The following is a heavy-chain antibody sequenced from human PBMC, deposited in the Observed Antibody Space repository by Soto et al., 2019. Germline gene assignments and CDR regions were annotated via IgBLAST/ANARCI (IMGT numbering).Heavy chain of an antibody. CDR3: ARQGDIVVVPAAMGGLGD. CDR2: IYYSGST. Sequence: QLQLQESGPGLVKPSETLSLTCTVSGGSISSSSYYWGWIRQPPGKGLEWIGSIYYSGSTYYNPSLKSRVTISVDTSKNQFSLKLSSVTAADTAVYYCARQGDIVVVPAAMGGLGDWGQGTLVTVSS. CDR1: GGSISSSSYY. V-gene: IGHV4-39*01. D-gene: IGHD2-2*01. J-gene: IGHJ4*02.